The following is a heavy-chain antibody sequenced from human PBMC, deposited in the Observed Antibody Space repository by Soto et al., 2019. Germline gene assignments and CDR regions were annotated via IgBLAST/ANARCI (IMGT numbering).Heavy chain of an antibody. CDR3: TTDTWYDFLNNYIRFEH. CDR2: IKSKTAGGTT. CDR1: GFTVSNAW. D-gene: IGHD3-9*01. V-gene: IGHV3-15*07. J-gene: IGHJ4*02. Sequence: GGSLRLSCSASGFTVSNAWMNWVRQSPGKGLEWVGRIKSKTAGGTTDYAAMVKGRFTISRDGSENKVYLQMNSLNTEDTGVYYCTTDTWYDFLNNYIRFEHWGQGTLVTVSS.